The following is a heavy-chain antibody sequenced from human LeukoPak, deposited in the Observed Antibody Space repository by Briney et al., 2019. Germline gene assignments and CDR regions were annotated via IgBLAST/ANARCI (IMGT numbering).Heavy chain of an antibody. CDR3: ARTSITGTLYFDY. CDR2: IHYSGST. V-gene: IGHV4-59*01. Sequence: SETLSLTCTVSGGSISSYYWSWIRQPPGKGLEWIGYIHYSGSTNYNPSLKSRVTMSVDTSKNQFSLKLSSVTAADTAVYYCARTSITGTLYFDYWGQGTQVTVS. J-gene: IGHJ4*02. D-gene: IGHD1-7*01. CDR1: GGSISSYY.